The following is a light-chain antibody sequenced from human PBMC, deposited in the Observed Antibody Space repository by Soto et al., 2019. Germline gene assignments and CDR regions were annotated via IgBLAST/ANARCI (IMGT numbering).Light chain of an antibody. CDR3: QQYGTSSWT. Sequence: EIVLTQSPGTLSLSPGERATLSCRASQDVSSNYLAGYQQKPGQAPRLLVYGASSRATGIPDRFSGSGSGTDFTLTISRLEPEDFAVYYCQQYGTSSWTFGQGTKVEIK. CDR1: QDVSSNY. CDR2: GAS. J-gene: IGKJ1*01. V-gene: IGKV3-20*01.